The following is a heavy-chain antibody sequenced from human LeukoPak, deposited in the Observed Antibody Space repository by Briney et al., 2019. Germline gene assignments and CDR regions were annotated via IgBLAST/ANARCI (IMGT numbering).Heavy chain of an antibody. J-gene: IGHJ6*03. CDR2: INTGGSST. CDR1: GFTFSSYW. D-gene: IGHD3-10*01. CDR3: AREGGGYWYYYMDV. Sequence: GGSLRLSCAASGFTFSSYWMHWVRQAPGKGLVWVSRINTGGSSTSYADSVKGRFTISRDNAKNTLYLQMNSLRAEDTAVYYCAREGGGYWYYYMDVWGEGTTVTVSS. V-gene: IGHV3-74*01.